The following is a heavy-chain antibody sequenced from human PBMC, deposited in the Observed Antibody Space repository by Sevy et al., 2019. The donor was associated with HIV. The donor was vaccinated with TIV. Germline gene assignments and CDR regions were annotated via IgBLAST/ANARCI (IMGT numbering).Heavy chain of an antibody. CDR2: IRSKAYGGTT. Sequence: FLRLSCTASGFTFGDYAMSWFRQAPGKGLEWVGFIRSKAYGGTTEYAASVKGRFTISRDDSKSIAYLQMNSLKTEYTAVYYCTRAALGATGVRFDYWGQGTLVTVSS. D-gene: IGHD1-26*01. CDR1: GFTFGDYA. CDR3: TRAALGATGVRFDY. J-gene: IGHJ4*02. V-gene: IGHV3-49*03.